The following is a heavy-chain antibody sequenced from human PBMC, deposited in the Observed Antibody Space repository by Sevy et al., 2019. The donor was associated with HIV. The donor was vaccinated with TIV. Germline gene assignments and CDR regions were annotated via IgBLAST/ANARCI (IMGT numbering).Heavy chain of an antibody. D-gene: IGHD5-18*01. CDR3: ARDRGYSALDY. CDR2: INEDGSRL. Sequence: GGSLRLSCVASGFTFSGSWMTWVRQAPGKGLERIAFINEDGSRLGYVDSVRGRFTISRENTKNSLYLQMNSLRAEDTAVYFCARDRGYSALDYWGQGTLVTVSS. V-gene: IGHV3-7*01. CDR1: GFTFSGSW. J-gene: IGHJ4*02.